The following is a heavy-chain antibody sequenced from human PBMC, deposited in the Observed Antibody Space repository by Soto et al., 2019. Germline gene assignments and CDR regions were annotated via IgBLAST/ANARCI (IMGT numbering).Heavy chain of an antibody. Sequence: QVQLVQSGAEVKKPGSSVKVSCKASGGTFSGYAISWVRQAPGQGLEWMAGIIPIFGTANYSQKFQGRVTITADESTRTAYMELSSLRSDDTAVYYCATHPMATSTYYNGMDVWGQGPIVTVSS. D-gene: IGHD5-12*01. CDR2: IIPIFGTA. V-gene: IGHV1-69*12. CDR1: GGTFSGYA. J-gene: IGHJ6*02. CDR3: ATHPMATSTYYNGMDV.